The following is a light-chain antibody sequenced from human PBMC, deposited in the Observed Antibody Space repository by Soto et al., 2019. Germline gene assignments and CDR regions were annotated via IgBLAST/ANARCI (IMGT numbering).Light chain of an antibody. CDR2: DVS. CDR1: SSDVGGYNY. Sequence: QSALTQPASVSGSPGQSITISCTGTSSDVGGYNYVSWYQQHPGKAPKLMIYDVSNRPSGVSNRFSGSNSGNTASLTISGLQAEDEAAYYCSSYTSSSEVFGGGTKLTVL. J-gene: IGLJ2*01. CDR3: SSYTSSSEV. V-gene: IGLV2-14*01.